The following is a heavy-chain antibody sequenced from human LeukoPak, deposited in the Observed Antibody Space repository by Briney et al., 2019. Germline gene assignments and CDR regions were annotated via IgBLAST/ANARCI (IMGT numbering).Heavy chain of an antibody. CDR2: IKQDGSEK. CDR1: GFTFSSYW. V-gene: IGHV3-7*01. D-gene: IGHD4-17*01. Sequence: GGSLRLSCAVSGFTFSSYWMSWVRQAPGKGLEGVANIKQDGSEKYYVDSVKGRFTISRDNAKNSLYLQMNSLRAEDTAVYYCAVARGDYDVFFDYWGQGTLGTVSS. CDR3: AVARGDYDVFFDY. J-gene: IGHJ4*02.